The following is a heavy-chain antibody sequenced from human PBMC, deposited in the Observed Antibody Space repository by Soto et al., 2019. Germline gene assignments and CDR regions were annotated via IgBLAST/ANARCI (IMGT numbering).Heavy chain of an antibody. CDR2: IIPILGIA. D-gene: IGHD3-3*01. Sequence: QVQLVQSGAEVKKPGYSVKVSCKASGGTLSSYTISWVRQAPGQGLEWMGRIIPILGIANYAQKFQGIVTITVDKSTSTSFMELSSLRSEDTAVYYCARLHDFWSGYPSNYCGQGTLVTVSS. CDR3: ARLHDFWSGYPSNY. V-gene: IGHV1-69*02. CDR1: GGTLSSYT. J-gene: IGHJ4*02.